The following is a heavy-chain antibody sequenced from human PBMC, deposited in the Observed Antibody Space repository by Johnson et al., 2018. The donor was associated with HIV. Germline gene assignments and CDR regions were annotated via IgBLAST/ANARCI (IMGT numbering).Heavy chain of an antibody. J-gene: IGHJ3*02. V-gene: IGHV3-53*01. Sequence: VQLVESGGDLIQPGGSLRLSCATSGFTVSNTYMTWVRQAPGKGLEWVSGLDTGGNTYYADSVKGRFTISSDTANNTLYVQMNGLRAEDTAVYYCATGSLVVVGGDGLLQLRDAFDIWGRGTKVTVSS. CDR3: ATGSLVVVGGDGLLQLRDAFDI. D-gene: IGHD2-15*01. CDR2: LDTGGNT. CDR1: GFTVSNTY.